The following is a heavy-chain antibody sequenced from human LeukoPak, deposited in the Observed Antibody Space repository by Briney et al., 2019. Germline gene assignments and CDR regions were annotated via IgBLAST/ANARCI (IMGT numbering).Heavy chain of an antibody. Sequence: SETLSLTCTVSVGSISSGGYYWSWIRQHPGKGLEWIGYIYYSGSTYYNPSLKSRVTISVDTSKNQFSLKLSSVTAADTAVYYCARGLDDYIWGSYRYSFRFDYWGQGTLVTVSS. CDR1: VGSISSGGYY. D-gene: IGHD3-16*02. V-gene: IGHV4-31*03. CDR2: IYYSGST. J-gene: IGHJ4*02. CDR3: ARGLDDYIWGSYRYSFRFDY.